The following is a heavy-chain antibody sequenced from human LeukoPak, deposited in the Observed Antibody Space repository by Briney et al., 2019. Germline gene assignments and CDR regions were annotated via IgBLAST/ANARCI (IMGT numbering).Heavy chain of an antibody. D-gene: IGHD6-13*01. CDR1: GFTVSSNY. J-gene: IGHJ6*03. V-gene: IGHV3-66*01. CDR3: ARDTRIAAAHMDV. CDR2: IYSGGST. Sequence: GGSLRLSCAVSGFTVSSNYMSWVRQAPGKGLEWVSVIYSGGSTYYADSVKGRFTISRDNSKNTLYLQMNSLRAEDTAVYYCARDTRIAAAHMDVWGKGTTVTVSS.